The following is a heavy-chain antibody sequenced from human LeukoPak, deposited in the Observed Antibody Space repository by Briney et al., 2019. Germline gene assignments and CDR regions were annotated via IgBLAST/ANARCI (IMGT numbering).Heavy chain of an antibody. Sequence: GGSLRLSCAASGFTFNNYVMHWVRQAPGKGLEWVAVIWYDGSNKYYADSVKGRFTISRDNSKNTLYLQMNSLRAEDTAVYYCARDSSEWFGEYLDYWGQGTLVTVSS. V-gene: IGHV3-33*08. CDR3: ARDSSEWFGEYLDY. J-gene: IGHJ4*02. CDR2: IWYDGSNK. D-gene: IGHD3-10*01. CDR1: GFTFNNYV.